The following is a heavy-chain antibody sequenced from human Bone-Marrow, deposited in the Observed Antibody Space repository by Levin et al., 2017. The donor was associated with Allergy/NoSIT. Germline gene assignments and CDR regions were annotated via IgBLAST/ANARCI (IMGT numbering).Heavy chain of an antibody. D-gene: IGHD2-21*02. V-gene: IGHV3-74*01. CDR3: ARDASRGDGDYMDV. J-gene: IGHJ6*03. CDR2: ISSDGTGT. Sequence: GGSLRLSCAASGFTFSSYYIHWVRQVPGKGLVWVSRISSDGTGTRYADSVKGRFTVSRDNAKNTLYLQMNSLRAEDTALYFCARDASRGDGDYMDVWGKGTTVTVSS. CDR1: GFTFSSYY.